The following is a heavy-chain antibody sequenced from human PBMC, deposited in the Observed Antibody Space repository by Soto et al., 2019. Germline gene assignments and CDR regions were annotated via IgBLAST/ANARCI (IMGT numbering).Heavy chain of an antibody. CDR2: INSDGSST. V-gene: IGHV3-74*01. D-gene: IGHD3-3*01. CDR1: GFTFSSYW. CDR3: ARVGYDFWSGYLIDY. J-gene: IGHJ4*02. Sequence: PGGSLRLSCAASGFTFSSYWMHWVRQAPGKGLVWVSRINSDGSSTSYADSVKGRFTISRDNAKNTLYLQMNSLRAEDTAVYYCARVGYDFWSGYLIDYWGQGTLVTVSS.